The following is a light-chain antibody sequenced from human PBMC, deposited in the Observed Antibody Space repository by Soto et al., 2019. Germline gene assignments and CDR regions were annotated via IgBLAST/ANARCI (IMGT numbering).Light chain of an antibody. J-gene: IGLJ1*01. CDR1: SSDVGGNKY. Sequence: QSALTQPASVSGSPGQSITISCTGTSSDVGGNKYVSWYQQYPGKVPKLLINKVTNRPSGVSYRFSGSKSGNTASLTISALLTEDEADYFCASSTSDSLYVFGTGTKVTVL. V-gene: IGLV2-14*01. CDR2: KVT. CDR3: ASSTSDSLYV.